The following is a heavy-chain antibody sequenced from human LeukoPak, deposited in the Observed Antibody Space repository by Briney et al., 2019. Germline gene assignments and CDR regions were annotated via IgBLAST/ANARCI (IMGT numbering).Heavy chain of an antibody. Sequence: SETLSLTCTVSGGSISSSSYYWGWIRQPPGKGLEWIGSIYYSGSTYYNPFLKSRVTISVDTSKNQFSLKLSSVTAADTAVYYCARHVGSSWYQWIDYWGQGTLVTVSS. D-gene: IGHD6-13*01. CDR3: ARHVGSSWYQWIDY. V-gene: IGHV4-39*01. CDR1: GGSISSSSYY. J-gene: IGHJ4*02. CDR2: IYYSGST.